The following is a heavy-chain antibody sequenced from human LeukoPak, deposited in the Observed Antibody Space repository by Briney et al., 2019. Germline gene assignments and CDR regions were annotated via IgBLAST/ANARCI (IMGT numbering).Heavy chain of an antibody. Sequence: GGTLRLSCAASGFTFSSYGMSWVRQAPGKGLEWVSAISGSGGSTYYADSVKGRFTISRDNSKNTLYLQMNSLRAEDTAVYYCAKDPGIAAAGTYYYYYMDVWGKGTTVTVSS. CDR1: GFTFSSYG. V-gene: IGHV3-23*01. J-gene: IGHJ6*03. D-gene: IGHD6-13*01. CDR3: AKDPGIAAAGTYYYYYMDV. CDR2: ISGSGGST.